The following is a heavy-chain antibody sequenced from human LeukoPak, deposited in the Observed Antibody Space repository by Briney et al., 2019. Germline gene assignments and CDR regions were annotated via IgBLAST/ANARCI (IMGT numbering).Heavy chain of an antibody. Sequence: GGSLRLSCAVSGFTFSDYWMGWVRQAPGKGLEWVANIKPDGSEQYYVDSVKGRSTISRDNAKNSLYLQMNSLRAEDTALYYCAKDIEYSSSWYQVGMDVWGQGTTVTVSS. CDR1: GFTFSDYW. CDR3: AKDIEYSSSWYQVGMDV. J-gene: IGHJ6*02. D-gene: IGHD6-13*01. V-gene: IGHV3-7*03. CDR2: IKPDGSEQ.